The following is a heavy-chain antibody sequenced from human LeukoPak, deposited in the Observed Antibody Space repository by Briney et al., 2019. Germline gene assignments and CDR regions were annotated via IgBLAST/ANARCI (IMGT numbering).Heavy chain of an antibody. V-gene: IGHV3-33*01. J-gene: IGHJ4*02. Sequence: AGGSLRLFCAASGFTFSSYGMHWVRQAPGKGLEWVAVIWYDGSNKYYADSVKGRFTISRDNSKNTLYLQMNSLRAEDTAVYYCARDGGIVVVPAAHFDYWGQGTLVTVSS. CDR3: ARDGGIVVVPAAHFDY. CDR1: GFTFSSYG. D-gene: IGHD2-2*01. CDR2: IWYDGSNK.